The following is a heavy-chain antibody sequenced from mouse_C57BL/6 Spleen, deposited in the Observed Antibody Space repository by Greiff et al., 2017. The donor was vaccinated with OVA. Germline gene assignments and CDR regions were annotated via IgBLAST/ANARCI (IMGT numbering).Heavy chain of an antibody. CDR2: ISNGGGST. CDR1: GFTFSDYY. D-gene: IGHD1-1*01. Sequence: VQLKESGGGLVQPGGSLKLSCAASGFTFSDYYMYWVRQTPEKRLEWVAYISNGGGSTYYPDTVKGRFTISRDNAKNTLYLQMSRLKSEDTAMYYCARQGLRDYSWFAYWGQGTLVTVSA. J-gene: IGHJ3*01. CDR3: ARQGLRDYSWFAY. V-gene: IGHV5-12*01.